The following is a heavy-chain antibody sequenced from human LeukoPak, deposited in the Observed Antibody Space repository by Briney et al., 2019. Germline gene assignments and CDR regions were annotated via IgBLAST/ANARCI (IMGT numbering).Heavy chain of an antibody. Sequence: PGGSLRLSCAASGFTFSSYLMSWVRQAPGKGLEWVANINQDGSEKFYVDSVKGRFTISRDNAKNSLYLQMNSLRAEDTAVYYRARDLGDTSGYYFDYWGQGTLVTVSS. CDR1: GFTFSSYL. J-gene: IGHJ4*02. CDR3: ARDLGDTSGYYFDY. V-gene: IGHV3-7*01. CDR2: INQDGSEK. D-gene: IGHD3-22*01.